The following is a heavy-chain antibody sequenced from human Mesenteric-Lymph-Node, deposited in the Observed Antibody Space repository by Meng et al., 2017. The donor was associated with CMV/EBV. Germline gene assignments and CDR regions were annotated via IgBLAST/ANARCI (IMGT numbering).Heavy chain of an antibody. CDR1: GDSVRTHY. J-gene: IGHJ5*02. D-gene: IGHD1/OR15-1a*01. V-gene: IGHV4-59*02. CDR3: ARAEPGTGSNWGISWLDP. CDR2: LDGSAIS. Sequence: SETLSLTCIISGDSVRTHYWTWIRQTPGKGLEWIGYLDGSAISSYNPSLRSRVTMSADTSKNHFSLKLKSVTAADTAVYYCARAEPGTGSNWGISWLDPWGPGILVTVSS.